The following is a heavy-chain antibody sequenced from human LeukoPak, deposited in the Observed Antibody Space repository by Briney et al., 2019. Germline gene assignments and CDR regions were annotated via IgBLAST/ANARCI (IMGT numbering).Heavy chain of an antibody. CDR2: INAGNGNT. Sequence: ASVKVSCKASGYTFTSYAMHWVRQAPGQRLEWMGWINAGNGNTKYSQTFQGRVTITRDTSASTAYMELSSLRSEDTAVYYCARDPLDIVATMYYFDYWGQGTLVTVSS. CDR1: GYTFTSYA. D-gene: IGHD5-12*01. CDR3: ARDPLDIVATMYYFDY. J-gene: IGHJ4*02. V-gene: IGHV1-3*01.